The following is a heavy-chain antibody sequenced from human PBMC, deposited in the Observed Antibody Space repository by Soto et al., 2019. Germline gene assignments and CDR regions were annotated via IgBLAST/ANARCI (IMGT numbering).Heavy chain of an antibody. CDR3: AKDFHRRITMVRGASYGMDV. CDR1: GFTFSSYG. Sequence: GGSLRLSCAASGFTFSSYGMHWVRQAPGKGLEWVAVISYDGSNKYYADSVKGRFTISRDNSKNTLYLQMNSLRAEDTAVYYCAKDFHRRITMVRGASYGMDVWGQGTTVTVSS. J-gene: IGHJ6*02. D-gene: IGHD3-10*01. V-gene: IGHV3-30*18. CDR2: ISYDGSNK.